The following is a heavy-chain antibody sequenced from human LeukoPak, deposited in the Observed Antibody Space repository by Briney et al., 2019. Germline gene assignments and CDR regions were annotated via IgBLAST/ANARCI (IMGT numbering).Heavy chain of an antibody. V-gene: IGHV3-21*01. CDR1: GFTFSSYS. CDR2: ISSSSSYI. CDR3: AREKSGYGAQYMDV. Sequence: GGSLRLSCAASGFTFSSYSMNWVRQAPGKGLEWVSSISSSSSYIYYADSVKGRFTISRDNAKNSLYLQMNSLRAEDTAVYYCAREKSGYGAQYMDVWGKGTTVTISS. J-gene: IGHJ6*03. D-gene: IGHD5-12*01.